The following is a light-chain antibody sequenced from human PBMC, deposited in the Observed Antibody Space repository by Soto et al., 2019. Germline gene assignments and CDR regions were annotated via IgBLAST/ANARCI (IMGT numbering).Light chain of an antibody. J-gene: IGKJ1*01. CDR1: QAVLYNSNNKNY. CDR2: WSS. Sequence: DIVMTQSPDSLAVSLGERATINCKSSQAVLYNSNNKNYIAWYQQKPGQPPKLLIYWSSTREFGVPDRISDSGSGTDFSLTISRLQTEEVAVYYCQQYYSAPWTFGQGTKVEIK. V-gene: IGKV4-1*01. CDR3: QQYYSAPWT.